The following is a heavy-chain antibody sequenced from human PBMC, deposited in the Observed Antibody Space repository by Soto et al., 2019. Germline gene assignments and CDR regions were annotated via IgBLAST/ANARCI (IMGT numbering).Heavy chain of an antibody. CDR3: ARSGVEMAFDY. CDR2: IYYSGST. D-gene: IGHD5-12*01. V-gene: IGHV4-31*03. Sequence: SETLSLTCTVSGGSISSGGYYWSWIRQHPGKGLEWIGYIYYSGSTYYNPSLKSRVTISVDTSKNQFSLKLSSVTAADTAVYYCARSGVEMAFDYWGQGTLVTVSS. CDR1: GGSISSGGYY. J-gene: IGHJ4*02.